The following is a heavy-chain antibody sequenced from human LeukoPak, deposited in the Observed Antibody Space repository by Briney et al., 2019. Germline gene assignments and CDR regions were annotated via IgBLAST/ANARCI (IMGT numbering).Heavy chain of an antibody. Sequence: SGGSLRLSCAASGFTFRTFIMSWVRQAPGKGLEWVSAITGSGERTHYTDSVKGRFTISRDNYKNTLYLQLNGLRAEDAAIYYCRKDRYDSSGYDYWGQGTLVTVSS. J-gene: IGHJ4*02. CDR3: RKDRYDSSGYDY. D-gene: IGHD3-22*01. V-gene: IGHV3-23*01. CDR1: GFTFRTFI. CDR2: ITGSGERT.